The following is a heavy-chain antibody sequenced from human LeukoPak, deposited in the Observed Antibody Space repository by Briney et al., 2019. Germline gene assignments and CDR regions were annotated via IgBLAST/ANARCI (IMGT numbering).Heavy chain of an antibody. J-gene: IGHJ4*02. CDR3: ANGPQLGSGYHPDY. CDR1: GLTFSSAA. CDR2: ITGSDDKT. Sequence: GGSLRLSCAASGLTFSSAAMTWVRQAPGQGLEWDSTITGSDDKTYYADSVKGRFTISRDYSRNPVHLQMNSLRAEDTAIYYCANGPQLGSGYHPDYWGQGTLVTVSS. D-gene: IGHD3-22*01. V-gene: IGHV3-23*01.